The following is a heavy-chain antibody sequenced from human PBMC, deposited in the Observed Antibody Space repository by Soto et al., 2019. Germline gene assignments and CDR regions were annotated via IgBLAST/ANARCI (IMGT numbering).Heavy chain of an antibody. CDR3: AIPFRPYYASSGYYLDPFDY. J-gene: IGHJ4*02. V-gene: IGHV4-59*08. CDR1: GGSISSYY. CDR2: IYYSGST. D-gene: IGHD3-22*01. Sequence: PSETLSLTCTVSGGSISSYYWSWIRQPPGKGLEWIGYIYYSGSTNYNPSLKSRVTISVDTSKNQFSLKLSSVTAADTAVYYCAIPFRPYYASSGYYLDPFDYSRQVTLVTVSS.